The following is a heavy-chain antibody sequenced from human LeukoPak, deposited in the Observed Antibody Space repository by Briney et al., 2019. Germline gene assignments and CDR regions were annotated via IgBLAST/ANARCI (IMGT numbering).Heavy chain of an antibody. CDR2: IYCSGST. V-gene: IGHV4-59*01. Sequence: PSETLSLTCTVSVGSISRYYWSWLRHPPGKGLEWLVYIYCSGSTNYNPTLKSRVTISVDTYKNQFSLKLSSVTAADTAVYYCARGALLWFGEKRDDAFDIWGQGTMVTVSS. J-gene: IGHJ3*02. CDR1: VGSISRYY. D-gene: IGHD3-10*01. CDR3: ARGALLWFGEKRDDAFDI.